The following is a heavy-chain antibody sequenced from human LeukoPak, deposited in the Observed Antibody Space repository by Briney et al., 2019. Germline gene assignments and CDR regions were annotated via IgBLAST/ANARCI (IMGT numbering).Heavy chain of an antibody. CDR2: IYYSGST. J-gene: IGHJ3*02. CDR3: ARTYYYASGAFDI. D-gene: IGHD3-10*01. Sequence: PSGTLSLTCTVSGGSISSYYWSWIRQPPGKGLEWIGYIYYSGSTNYNPSLKSRVTISVDTSKNQFSLKLSSVTATDTAVYYCARTYYYASGAFDIWGQGTMVTVSS. V-gene: IGHV4-59*01. CDR1: GGSISSYY.